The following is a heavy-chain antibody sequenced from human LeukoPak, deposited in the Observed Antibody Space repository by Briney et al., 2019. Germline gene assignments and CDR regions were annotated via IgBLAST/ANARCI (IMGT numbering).Heavy chain of an antibody. CDR1: GGSISSYY. CDR3: ARVGLYSSGWYNFDY. Sequence: PSETLSLTCTVSGGSISSYYWSWIRQPPGKGLEWIGYIYYSGSTNYNPSLKSRVTISVDTSKNQFSLKLSSVTAADTAVYYCARVGLYSSGWYNFDYWGQGTLVTVSS. D-gene: IGHD6-19*01. V-gene: IGHV4-59*01. CDR2: IYYSGST. J-gene: IGHJ4*02.